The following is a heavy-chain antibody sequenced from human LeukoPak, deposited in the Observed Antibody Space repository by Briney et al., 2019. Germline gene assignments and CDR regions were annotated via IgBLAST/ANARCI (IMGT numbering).Heavy chain of an antibody. V-gene: IGHV1-69*13. CDR1: GGTFSSYA. Sequence: ASVTVSFTASGGTFSSYAISWVRQAPGQGLEWMGGIIPIFGTANYAQKFQGRVTITADESTSTAYMELSSLRSEDTAVYYCARGPAYYYGSGSLTPYFDYWGQGTLVTVSS. CDR2: IIPIFGTA. CDR3: ARGPAYYYGSGSLTPYFDY. D-gene: IGHD3-10*01. J-gene: IGHJ4*02.